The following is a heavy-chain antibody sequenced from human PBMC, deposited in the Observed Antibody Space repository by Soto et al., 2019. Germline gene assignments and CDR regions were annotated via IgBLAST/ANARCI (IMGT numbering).Heavy chain of an antibody. CDR2: IYYSGST. V-gene: IGHV4-31*03. CDR3: ARDKRVYYYYYYMDV. Sequence: SETLSLTCTVSGGSISSGGYYWSWIRQHPGKGLEWIGYIYYSGSTYYNPSLKSRVTISVDTSKNQFSLKLSSVTAADTAVYYCARDKRVYYYYYYMDVWGKGTTVTVSS. CDR1: GGSISSGGYY. J-gene: IGHJ6*03.